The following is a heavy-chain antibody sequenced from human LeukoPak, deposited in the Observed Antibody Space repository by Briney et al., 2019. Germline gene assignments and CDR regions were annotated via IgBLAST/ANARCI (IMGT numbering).Heavy chain of an antibody. J-gene: IGHJ4*02. CDR3: AKDVERLDYFDY. CDR2: MSYEGTNR. D-gene: IGHD3-9*01. Sequence: TVGALRVSCAASGFTFSSYIMNWVRQAPGKGLEWVAVMSYEGTNRYYADSVKGRFTISRDNSKNTLYLLMNSLRVEDTAVYYCAKDVERLDYFDYWGQGTLVTVSS. CDR1: GFTFSSYI. V-gene: IGHV3-30*18.